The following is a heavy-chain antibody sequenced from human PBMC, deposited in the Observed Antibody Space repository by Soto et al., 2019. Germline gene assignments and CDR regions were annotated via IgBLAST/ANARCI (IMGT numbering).Heavy chain of an antibody. Sequence: QVQLVESGGGVVQPGRSLRLSCAASGFTFSSYGMHWVRQAPGKGLEWVAVIWYDGSNKYYADSVKGRFTISRDNSKNKLDRQKNSLRAEDTAVDYWGGSTAAGNWFDPWGQGTLVTVSS. CDR1: GFTFSSYG. J-gene: IGHJ5*02. CDR3: GGSTAAGNWFDP. V-gene: IGHV3-33*01. CDR2: IWYDGSNK. D-gene: IGHD6-13*01.